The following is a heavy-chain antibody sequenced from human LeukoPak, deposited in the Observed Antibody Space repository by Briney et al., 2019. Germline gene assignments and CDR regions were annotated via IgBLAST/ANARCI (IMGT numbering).Heavy chain of an antibody. CDR2: IYYRGTT. D-gene: IGHD5-24*01. J-gene: IGHJ3*02. CDR3: VRDRERAFDI. Sequence: SETLSLTCSVSGSSISPHHWTWIRQAPGEGLEWMGYIYYRGTTNYSPSLKNRLTMSVDTSKNQISLKLTSVTAADAAVYYCVRDRERAFDIWGQGTMVTVSS. CDR1: GSSISPHH. V-gene: IGHV4-59*11.